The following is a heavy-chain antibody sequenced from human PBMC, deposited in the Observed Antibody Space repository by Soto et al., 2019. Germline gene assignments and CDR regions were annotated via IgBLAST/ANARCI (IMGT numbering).Heavy chain of an antibody. J-gene: IGHJ5*02. V-gene: IGHV1-18*01. Sequence: QVQLVQSGAEVKKPGASVKVSCKASGYTFTSYGITWVRQAPGQGLEWMGWISAYNDNTNYAQNLQGRVTLTTDTSKTTAYMELTSLRSDDTAVYYCARGGVRVNWFDPWGQGTLVTVSS. CDR3: ARGGVRVNWFDP. D-gene: IGHD3-10*01. CDR2: ISAYNDNT. CDR1: GYTFTSYG.